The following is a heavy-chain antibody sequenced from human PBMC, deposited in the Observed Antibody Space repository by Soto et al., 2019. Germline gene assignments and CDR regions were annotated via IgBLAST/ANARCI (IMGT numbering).Heavy chain of an antibody. CDR3: ARNPPGYYYYYYMDV. CDR1: GGSISSYY. J-gene: IGHJ6*03. V-gene: IGHV4-59*01. CDR2: IYYSGST. Sequence: SETLSLTCTVSGGSISSYYWSWIRQPPGKGLEWIGYIYYSGSTNYNPSLKSRVTISVDTSKNQFSLKLSSVTAADTAVYYCARNPPGYYYYYYMDVWGKGTTVTVSS.